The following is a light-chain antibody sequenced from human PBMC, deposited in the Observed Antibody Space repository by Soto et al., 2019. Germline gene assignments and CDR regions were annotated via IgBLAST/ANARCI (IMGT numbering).Light chain of an antibody. CDR2: EVD. J-gene: IGLJ1*01. CDR3: SSYTSISTYV. V-gene: IGLV2-14*01. CDR1: SSDVGGFNY. Sequence: QSALTQPASVSGSPGQSITISCTITSSDVGGFNYVSWLQQHPGKAPKLLIYEVDNRPLGVSDRFSGSRSGKTASLTISGLQAEDEADYYCSSYTSISTYVFGTGTKVTVL.